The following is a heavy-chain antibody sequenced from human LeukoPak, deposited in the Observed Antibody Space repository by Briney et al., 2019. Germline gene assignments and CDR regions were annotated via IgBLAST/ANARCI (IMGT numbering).Heavy chain of an antibody. V-gene: IGHV1-46*01. CDR1: GYTFTSYY. CDR3: ARGDLYGDKWVDAFDI. CDR2: INPSGGST. J-gene: IGHJ3*02. D-gene: IGHD4-23*01. Sequence: ASVKVSCKASGYTFTSYYMHWVRQAPGQGLEWMGIINPSGGSTSYAQKFQGRVTMTRDMSTSTVYMELSSLRSEDTAVYYCARGDLYGDKWVDAFDIWGQGTMVTVSS.